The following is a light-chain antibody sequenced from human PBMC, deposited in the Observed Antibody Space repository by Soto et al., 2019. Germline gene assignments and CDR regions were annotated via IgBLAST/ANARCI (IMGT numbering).Light chain of an antibody. CDR3: QYLNSFPLT. CDR1: ETVSED. J-gene: IGKJ4*01. CDR2: GAS. V-gene: IGKV3-15*01. Sequence: EILLTQSPGTLSLSPGQRATLSCRTRETVSEDQLAWYQQKPGQAPRLLIYGASTRATGIPARFSGSGSGTEFTLTISSLQPEDVATYYCQYLNSFPLTFGGGTKVDIK.